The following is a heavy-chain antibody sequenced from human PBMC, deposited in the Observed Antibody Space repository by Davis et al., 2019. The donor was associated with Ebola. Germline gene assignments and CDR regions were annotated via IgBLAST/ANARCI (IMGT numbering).Heavy chain of an antibody. J-gene: IGHJ6*02. CDR1: GFTFSSYS. CDR3: ARSGYYDSSGYLTYYYYYGMDV. CDR2: ISSSSSTI. V-gene: IGHV3-48*02. D-gene: IGHD3-22*01. Sequence: GESLKISCAASGFTFSSYSMNWVRQAPGKGLEWVSYISSSSSTIYYADSVKGRFTISRDNAKNSLYLQMNSLRDEDTAVYYCARSGYYDSSGYLTYYYYYGMDVWGQGTTVTVSS.